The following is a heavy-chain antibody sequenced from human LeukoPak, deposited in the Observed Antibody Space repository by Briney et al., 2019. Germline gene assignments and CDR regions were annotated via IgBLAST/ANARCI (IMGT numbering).Heavy chain of an antibody. CDR2: ISGSGDST. CDR1: GFTFSNYA. CDR3: AKVGIAGPSRGGGYLDY. J-gene: IGHJ4*02. V-gene: IGHV3-23*01. D-gene: IGHD6-13*01. Sequence: GGSLRLSCAASGFTFSNYAMTWVRQAPGMGLEWVSSISGSGDSTYYADSVKGRFTISRDNSKNTLYLQMDRLRVEDTVIYYCAKVGIAGPSRGGGYLDYWGQGTPVTVSS.